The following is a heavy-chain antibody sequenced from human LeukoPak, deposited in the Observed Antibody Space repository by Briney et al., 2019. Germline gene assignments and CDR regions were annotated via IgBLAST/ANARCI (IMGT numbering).Heavy chain of an antibody. Sequence: SQXLSLTCAISXDXVXXXXXAXNXIXQXXXXXXXXXXXTYYRSKWYNDYAVSVKSRITINPDTSKNQFSLQLNSVTPEDTAVYYCARERYSYGYSLDYWGQGTLVTVSS. CDR3: ARERYSYGYSLDY. D-gene: IGHD5-18*01. J-gene: IGHJ4*02. CDR1: XDXVXXXXXA. V-gene: IGHV6-1*01. CDR2: TYYRSKWYN.